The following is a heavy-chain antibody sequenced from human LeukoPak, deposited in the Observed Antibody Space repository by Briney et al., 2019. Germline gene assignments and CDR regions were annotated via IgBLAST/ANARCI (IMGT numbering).Heavy chain of an antibody. CDR1: GGSLSSGDYY. V-gene: IGHV4-30-4*08. D-gene: IGHD3-22*01. J-gene: IGHJ2*01. Sequence: SQTLSLTCTVSGGSLSSGDYYWSWIRQPPGKGLGWIGYIYYSGSTYYNPSLKTRVTISVDTSKNQFSLKLSSVTAADTAVYYCARAYYDSSGPWYFDLWGRGTLVTSSS. CDR3: ARAYYDSSGPWYFDL. CDR2: IYYSGST.